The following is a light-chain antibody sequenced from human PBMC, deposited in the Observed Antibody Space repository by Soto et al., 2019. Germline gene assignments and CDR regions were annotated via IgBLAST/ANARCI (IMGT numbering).Light chain of an antibody. CDR1: QTMSRW. V-gene: IGKV1-5*03. Sequence: DVEMARSSSTLSGYVGDRATITCRASQTMSRWLAWYQQKPGKAPKLLIYKASTLKSGVPSRFSGSGSGTEFTLTTSGLQPDDCATYYCQHYNSYSEAFAPGTKVDIK. CDR3: QHYNSYSEA. J-gene: IGKJ1*01. CDR2: KAS.